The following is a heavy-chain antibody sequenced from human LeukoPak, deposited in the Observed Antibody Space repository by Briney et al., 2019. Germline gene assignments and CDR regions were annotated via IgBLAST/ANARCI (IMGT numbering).Heavy chain of an antibody. V-gene: IGHV4-39*01. CDR3: ARSTIAVAGPIDY. CDR1: GGSISSYY. D-gene: IGHD6-19*01. J-gene: IGHJ4*02. CDR2: IYYSGST. Sequence: PSETLSLTCTVSGGSISSYYWGWIRQPPGKGLEWIGSIYYSGSTYYNPSLKSRVTISVDTSKNQFSLKLSSVTAADTAVYYCARSTIAVAGPIDYWGQGTLVTVSS.